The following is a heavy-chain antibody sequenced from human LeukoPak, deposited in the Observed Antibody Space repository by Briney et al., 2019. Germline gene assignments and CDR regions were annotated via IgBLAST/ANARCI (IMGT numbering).Heavy chain of an antibody. CDR3: AKLLTAGGSDY. D-gene: IGHD6-13*01. J-gene: IGHJ4*02. CDR1: GFTFSSYD. CDR2: IGSSGINT. V-gene: IGHV3-23*01. Sequence: GGSLRLSCAVSGFTFSSYDMSWVRQAPGKGLEWVSSIGSSGINTYYADSVKGRFTVSRDNSKNTMYLQMNSLRAEDTAVYYCAKLLTAGGSDYWGQGSLVTVSS.